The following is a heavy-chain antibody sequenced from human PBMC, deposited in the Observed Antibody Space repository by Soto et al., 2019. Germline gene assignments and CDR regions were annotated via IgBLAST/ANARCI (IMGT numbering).Heavy chain of an antibody. CDR3: ARGRGYCSGISCYIDY. CDR1: GFTFSSYS. CDR2: ITSSSSTI. J-gene: IGHJ4*02. D-gene: IGHD2-2*02. V-gene: IGHV3-48*02. Sequence: EVQLVESGGGLVQSGGSLRLSCAASGFTFSSYSMYWVRQAPGKGLEWVSYITSSSSTIYYADSVKGRFTSSRDNAKNSLYLAMTSLRDEDTAVYYWARGRGYCSGISCYIDYWGQGILVTVS.